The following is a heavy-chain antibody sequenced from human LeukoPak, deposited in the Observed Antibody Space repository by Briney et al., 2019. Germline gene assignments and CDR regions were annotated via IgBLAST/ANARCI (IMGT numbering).Heavy chain of an antibody. Sequence: PSETLSLTCAVYGGSFSGYCWSWIRQPPGKGLEWIGEINHSGSTNYNPSLKSRVTISVDTSKNQFSLKLSSVTAADTAVYYCAREGMATITPFDYWGQGTLVTVSS. V-gene: IGHV4-34*01. J-gene: IGHJ4*02. D-gene: IGHD5-24*01. CDR3: AREGMATITPFDY. CDR1: GGSFSGYC. CDR2: INHSGST.